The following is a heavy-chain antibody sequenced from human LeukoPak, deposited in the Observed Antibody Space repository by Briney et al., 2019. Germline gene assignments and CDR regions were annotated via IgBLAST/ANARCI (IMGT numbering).Heavy chain of an antibody. J-gene: IGHJ6*03. CDR3: AREAEWPYYYYMDV. D-gene: IGHD2-8*01. Sequence: PMASVKVSCKASGYTFTSYGISWVRQAPGQGLEWMGWISAYNGNTNYAQKLQGRVTMTTDTSTSTAYMELSSLRSEDTAVYYCAREAEWPYYYYMDVWGKGTTVTVSS. CDR1: GYTFTSYG. CDR2: ISAYNGNT. V-gene: IGHV1-18*01.